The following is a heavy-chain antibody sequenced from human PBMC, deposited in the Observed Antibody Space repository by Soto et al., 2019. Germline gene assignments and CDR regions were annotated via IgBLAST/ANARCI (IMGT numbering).Heavy chain of an antibody. CDR3: AREDPELGVMDV. CDR2: IYHSGST. V-gene: IGHV4-30-2*01. D-gene: IGHD1-7*01. Sequence: QLQLQESGSGLVKPSQTLSLTCAVSGGSISSGGYSWSWIRQPPGKGLEWIGYIYHSGSTYYNPSLKSRGTISEDRSKNQFSLKLSSVTAADTAVYYCAREDPELGVMDVWGQGTTVTVSS. CDR1: GGSISSGGYS. J-gene: IGHJ6*02.